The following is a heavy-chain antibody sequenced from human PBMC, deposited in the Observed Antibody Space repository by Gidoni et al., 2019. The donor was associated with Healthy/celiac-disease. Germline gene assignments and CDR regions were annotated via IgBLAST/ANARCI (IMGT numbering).Heavy chain of an antibody. V-gene: IGHV4-61*01. D-gene: IGHD3-22*01. J-gene: IGHJ4*02. CDR2: IYYSGST. CDR1: GGSVSSGSYY. CDR3: AREYYYDSSGFDY. Sequence: QVQLQESGPGLVKPSETLSLTCTVSGGSVSSGSYYWSWIRQPPGKGLEWIGYIYYSGSTNYNPSLKSRVTISVDTSKNQFSLKLSSVTAADTAVYYCAREYYYDSSGFDYWGQGTLVTVSS.